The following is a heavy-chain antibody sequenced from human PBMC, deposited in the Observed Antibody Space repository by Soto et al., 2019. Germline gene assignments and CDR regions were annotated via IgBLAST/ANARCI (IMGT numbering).Heavy chain of an antibody. Sequence: PSETLSRTCAVYGGSFSGYYWSWIRQPPGKGLEWIGEINHSGSTNYNPSLKSRVTISVDTSKNQFSLKLSSVTAADTAVYYCARVVPAARYGMDVWGQGTTVTVSS. J-gene: IGHJ6*02. CDR1: GGSFSGYY. CDR3: ARVVPAARYGMDV. V-gene: IGHV4-34*01. D-gene: IGHD2-2*01. CDR2: INHSGST.